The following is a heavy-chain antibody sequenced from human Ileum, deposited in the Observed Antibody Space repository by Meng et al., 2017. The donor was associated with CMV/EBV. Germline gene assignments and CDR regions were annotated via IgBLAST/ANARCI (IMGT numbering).Heavy chain of an antibody. Sequence: QVQVMQSGAGVKEPGASVKVSCKSSGYTFSDYYMHWVRQAPGQGLEWMGWIRSDGSATNYAQKLRDRVTMTRDASVSTAYMELSWLTSDDTAVYFCVRSSGWSLFDYWGPGALVTVSS. CDR3: VRSSGWSLFDY. J-gene: IGHJ4*02. CDR2: IRSDGSAT. D-gene: IGHD6-19*01. V-gene: IGHV1-2*02. CDR1: GYTFSDYY.